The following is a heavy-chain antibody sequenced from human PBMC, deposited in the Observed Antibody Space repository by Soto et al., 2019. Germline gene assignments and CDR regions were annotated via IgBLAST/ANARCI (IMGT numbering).Heavy chain of an antibody. J-gene: IGHJ4*02. V-gene: IGHV5-51*01. CDR2: VYPRDSDT. CDR3: ARPPLPGYSIHFNS. CDR1: EYNFSAYW. Sequence: GQPLKIWYKGSEYNFSAYWVGWMRQMHGKGLEWMGIVYPRDSDTRYSPSFQGQVTISADRSTGTAFLQWRSLKASDTALYYCARPPLPGYSIHFNSWGQGTLVTVSS. D-gene: IGHD2-15*01.